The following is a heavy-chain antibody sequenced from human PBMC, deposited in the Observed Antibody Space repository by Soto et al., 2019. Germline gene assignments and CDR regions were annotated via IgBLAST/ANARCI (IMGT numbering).Heavy chain of an antibody. Sequence: ASVKVSCKASGYTFTSYAMHWVRQAPGQRLEWMGWINAGNGNTKYSQKFQGRVTITRDTSASTAYMELSSLRSEDTAVYYCARAHCTNGVCYTYYYYYYGMDVWGQGTTVTVSS. V-gene: IGHV1-3*01. J-gene: IGHJ6*02. CDR1: GYTFTSYA. CDR2: INAGNGNT. CDR3: ARAHCTNGVCYTYYYYYYGMDV. D-gene: IGHD2-8*01.